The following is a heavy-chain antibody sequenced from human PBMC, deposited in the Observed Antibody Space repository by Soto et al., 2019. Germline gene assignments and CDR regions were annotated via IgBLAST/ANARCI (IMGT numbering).Heavy chain of an antibody. CDR2: IYYSGST. D-gene: IGHD6-13*01. J-gene: IGHJ4*02. Sequence: SETLSLTCTVSGGSISSYYWSWIRQPPGKGLEWIGYIYYSGSTNYNPSLKSRVTISVDTSKNQFSLKLSSVTAADTAVCYCAGRWRRTFDAWALRTLVTVSS. CDR1: GGSISSYY. CDR3: AGRWRRTFDA. V-gene: IGHV4-59*08.